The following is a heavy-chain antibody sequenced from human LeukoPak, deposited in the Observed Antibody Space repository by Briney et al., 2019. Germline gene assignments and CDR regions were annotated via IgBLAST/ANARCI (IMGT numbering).Heavy chain of an antibody. CDR3: ARCGSYTPY. CDR2: IDNRGST. Sequence: PSETLSLTCTVSGVYIGSYFWRWIRQPPGKGLEWIGYIDNRGSTNYNPSLKSRVTISVDTSKNQLCLKLNSVTAADTAVYYCARCGSYTPYWGQGTLVTVSS. CDR1: GVYIGSYF. V-gene: IGHV4-59*08. J-gene: IGHJ4*02. D-gene: IGHD1-26*01.